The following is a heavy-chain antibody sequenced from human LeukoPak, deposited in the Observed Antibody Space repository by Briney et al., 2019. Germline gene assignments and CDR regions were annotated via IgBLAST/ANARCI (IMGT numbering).Heavy chain of an antibody. Sequence: ASVKVSCKASGFSAHYIVWVRQAPGQGLEWMGLINPNSGGTKYAQKFQGRVTMTLDTSITTAYMELSRLSSDDTAVYYCARTNSGYSYNLGYYYMDVWGKGTTVTISS. CDR2: INPNSGGT. CDR3: ARTNSGYSYNLGYYYMDV. D-gene: IGHD5-12*01. CDR1: GFSAHY. J-gene: IGHJ6*03. V-gene: IGHV1-2*02.